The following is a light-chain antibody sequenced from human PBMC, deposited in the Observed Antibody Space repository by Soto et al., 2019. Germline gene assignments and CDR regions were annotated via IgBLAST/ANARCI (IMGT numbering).Light chain of an antibody. Sequence: EIMMKQSPATLSLSPGERATLSCRASQTVRNNYLAWYQQKPGQAPRLLMYDASKRATGIPARFSGSGSGTDFTLTINSLQAEDFATYYCQQTRSYPSTFGGGTKVDIK. CDR1: QTVRNN. CDR2: DAS. V-gene: IGKV3D-15*01. CDR3: QQTRSYPST. J-gene: IGKJ4*01.